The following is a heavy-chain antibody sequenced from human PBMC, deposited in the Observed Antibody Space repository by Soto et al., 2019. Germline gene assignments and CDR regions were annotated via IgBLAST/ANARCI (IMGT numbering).Heavy chain of an antibody. J-gene: IGHJ5*02. CDR2: IYYSGST. CDR1: GGSISSGGYY. V-gene: IGHV4-31*03. Sequence: QVQLQESGPGLVKPSQTLSLTCTVSGGSISSGGYYWSWIRQHPGKGLEWIGYIYYSGSTYYNPSLKRRVTLSVDTSKNQFSLKLSSVTAADTAVYYCARGILGEGFDPWGQGTLVTVSS. CDR3: ARGILGEGFDP.